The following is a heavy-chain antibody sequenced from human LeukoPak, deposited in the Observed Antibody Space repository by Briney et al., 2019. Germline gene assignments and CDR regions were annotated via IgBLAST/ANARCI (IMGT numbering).Heavy chain of an antibody. CDR1: GYTLTELS. CDR3: ATGTLPFIAVARTFGY. CDR2: FDPEDGET. V-gene: IGHV1-24*01. D-gene: IGHD6-19*01. Sequence: GASVKVSCKVSGYTLTELSMHWVRQAPGKGLERMGGFDPEDGETIYAQKFQGRVTMTEDTSTDTAYMELSSLRSEDTAVYYCATGTLPFIAVARTFGYWGQGTLVTVSS. J-gene: IGHJ4*02.